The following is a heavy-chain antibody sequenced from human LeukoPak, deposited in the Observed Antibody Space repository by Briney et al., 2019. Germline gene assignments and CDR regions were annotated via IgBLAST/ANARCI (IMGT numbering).Heavy chain of an antibody. CDR2: IYHGGST. D-gene: IGHD5-12*01. J-gene: IGHJ3*02. V-gene: IGHV4-30-2*01. CDR1: GGSLSSGGYS. CDR3: ASGNTGYDRDSFDI. Sequence: SQTLSLTCAVSGGSLSSGGYSWSWVRQPPGEGLEWVGYIYHGGSTYYNPALQSRVTISLDRSKNQFSLKLSSMTAADTAVYYCASGNTGYDRDSFDIWGQGTMVTVSS.